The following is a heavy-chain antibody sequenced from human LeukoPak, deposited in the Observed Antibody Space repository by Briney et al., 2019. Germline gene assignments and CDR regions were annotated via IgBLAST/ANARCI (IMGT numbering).Heavy chain of an antibody. D-gene: IGHD3-10*01. CDR2: INPNSGGT. J-gene: IGHJ5*02. V-gene: IGHV1-2*02. Sequence: ASVKVSCKASGYTFTDYYIHWVRQAPGQGLEWMGWINPNSGGTNSAQKFQGRVTMTRDTSISTAYMELSRLRPDDTAVYYCARLTDTINWFDPWGQGTLVTVSS. CDR3: ARLTDTINWFDP. CDR1: GYTFTDYY.